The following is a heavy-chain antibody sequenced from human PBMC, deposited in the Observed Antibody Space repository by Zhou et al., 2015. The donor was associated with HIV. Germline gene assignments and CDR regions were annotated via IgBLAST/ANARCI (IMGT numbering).Heavy chain of an antibody. Sequence: QVQLVQSGAEVKKPGSSVKVSCKASGGTFSSYAISWVRQAPGQGLEWMGGIIPIFGTANYAQKFQGRVTITADESTSTAYMELSSLRSEDTAVYYCALGDYYGSGNYYFFDYWGQGTLVTVSS. V-gene: IGHV1-69*01. J-gene: IGHJ4*02. CDR1: GGTFSSYA. CDR2: IIPIFGTA. D-gene: IGHD3-10*01. CDR3: ALGDYYGSGNYYFFDY.